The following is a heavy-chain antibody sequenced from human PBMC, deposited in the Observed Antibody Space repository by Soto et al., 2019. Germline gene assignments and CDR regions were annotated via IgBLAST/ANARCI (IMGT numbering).Heavy chain of an antibody. CDR3: ARVLRFLEWSKVNYGMDV. J-gene: IGHJ6*02. CDR1: GFTFSIYG. Sequence: GGSLRLSCAASGFTFSIYGMHWVRHAPGKGLEWVAVISYDGSNKYYADSVKGRFTISRDNSKNTLYLQMNSLRAEDTAVYYCARVLRFLEWSKVNYGMDVWGQGTTVTVSS. D-gene: IGHD3-3*01. CDR2: ISYDGSNK. V-gene: IGHV3-30*03.